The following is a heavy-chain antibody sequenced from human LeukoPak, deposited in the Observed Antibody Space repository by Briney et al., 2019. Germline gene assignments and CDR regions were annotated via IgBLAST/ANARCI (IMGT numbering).Heavy chain of an antibody. Sequence: GESLKISCKGSGYSFTSYWIGWVRQMPGKGLEWMGIIYPGDSDTRYSPSFQGQVTISADRSISTAYLQWSSLKASDTAMYCCARQRNPMVRGVIITVLGLFDPWGQGTLVTVSS. J-gene: IGHJ5*02. CDR1: GYSFTSYW. V-gene: IGHV5-51*01. D-gene: IGHD3-10*01. CDR3: ARQRNPMVRGVIITVLGLFDP. CDR2: IYPGDSDT.